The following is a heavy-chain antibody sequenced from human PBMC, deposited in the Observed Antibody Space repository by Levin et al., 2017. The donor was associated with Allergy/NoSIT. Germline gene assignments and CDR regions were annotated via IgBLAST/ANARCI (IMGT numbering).Heavy chain of an antibody. CDR2: IWYDGSNK. CDR3: ARDGSGGDSDACDI. J-gene: IGHJ3*02. V-gene: IGHV3-33*01. CDR1: GFTFSTYG. Sequence: GESLKISCAASGFTFSTYGMHWVRQAPGKGLEWVAVIWYDGSNKYYADSVKGRFTISRDNSPNTLYLQMNSLRAEDTAVYYCARDGSGGDSDACDIWGQGTMVTVSS. D-gene: IGHD2-21*02.